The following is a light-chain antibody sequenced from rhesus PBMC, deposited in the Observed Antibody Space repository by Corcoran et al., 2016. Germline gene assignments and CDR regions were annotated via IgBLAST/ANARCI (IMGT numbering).Light chain of an antibody. Sequence: QVILTQSPATLSLSPGERATLSCRASQSVGSSLAWYQQKPGQAPRLLIYGASSRATGIPDRFSGSGDGTEFTLTISSLEPEDFAVYYCQKYSSSPYSFGQGTKVEIK. CDR1: QSVGSS. CDR2: GAS. J-gene: IGKJ2*01. CDR3: QKYSSSPYS. V-gene: IGKV3-53*01.